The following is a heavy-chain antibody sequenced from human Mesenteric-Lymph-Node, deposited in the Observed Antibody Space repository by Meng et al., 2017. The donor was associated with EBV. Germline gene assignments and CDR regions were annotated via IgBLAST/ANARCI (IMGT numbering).Heavy chain of an antibody. V-gene: IGHV2-5*02. CDR2: IYWDDGQ. CDR1: GFSLSDGLG. Sequence: QIHLKQCGPRLLKPTQTLSLTCTFSGFSLSDGLGVGWIRQAPGKALEWLALIYWDDGQHYSPSLKSRLTITKDTSRKQVVLRMTNMDPVDTAKYYCAYSEWLRFFGPWGQGTLVTASS. CDR3: AYSEWLRFFGP. J-gene: IGHJ5*02. D-gene: IGHD3-3*01.